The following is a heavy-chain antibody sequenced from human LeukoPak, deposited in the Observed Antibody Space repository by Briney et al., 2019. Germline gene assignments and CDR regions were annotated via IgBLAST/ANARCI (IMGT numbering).Heavy chain of an antibody. V-gene: IGHV3-21*01. Sequence: GGSLRLSCAASGFTFSSYTMNWVRQAPGKGLEWVAAISSSSRDIFYADSVKGRFSISRDDTQNSLSLQMSSLKAEDTAVYYCVREAAATLFDYWGQGTLVTVSS. CDR2: ISSSSRDI. D-gene: IGHD1-26*01. CDR1: GFTFSSYT. J-gene: IGHJ4*02. CDR3: VREAAATLFDY.